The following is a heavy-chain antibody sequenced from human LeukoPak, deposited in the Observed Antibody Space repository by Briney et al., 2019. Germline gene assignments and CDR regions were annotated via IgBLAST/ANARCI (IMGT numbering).Heavy chain of an antibody. CDR3: AKSQPSAISWFDP. V-gene: IGHV3-23*01. D-gene: IGHD2-2*02. Sequence: GGSLRRSCAASGFTFSNYAMNWVRQAPGKGLEWVSAISSSAASIYYADSVKGRFTISRDNSKNTLWLQMNSLRDEDAAVYYCAKSQPSAISWFDPWGQGTLVTVSS. CDR1: GFTFSNYA. J-gene: IGHJ5*02. CDR2: ISSSAASI.